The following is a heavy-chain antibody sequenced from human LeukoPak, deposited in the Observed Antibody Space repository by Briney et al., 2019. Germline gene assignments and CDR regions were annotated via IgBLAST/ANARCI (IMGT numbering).Heavy chain of an antibody. CDR2: ISSSGSTI. Sequence: KPGGSLRLSCAASGFTFSDYYMSWIRQAPGKGLEWVSCISSSGSTIYYADSVKGRFTISRDNAKNSLYLQMNSLRAEDTAVYYCARDLIDSSGYYYESYYFDYWGQGTLVTVSS. J-gene: IGHJ4*02. D-gene: IGHD3-22*01. V-gene: IGHV3-11*01. CDR1: GFTFSDYY. CDR3: ARDLIDSSGYYYESYYFDY.